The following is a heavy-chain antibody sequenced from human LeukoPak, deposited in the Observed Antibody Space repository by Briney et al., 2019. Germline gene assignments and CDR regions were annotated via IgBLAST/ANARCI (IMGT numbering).Heavy chain of an antibody. CDR2: ISYDGRHK. Sequence: GGSLRLSCVAYGFTFSTYALHWVRQAPGKGLEWVAVISYDGRHKYYADSVKGRCTISRDNSKNTVYLQMTSLRAEDTAVYYCVRTRREAAIPNAFDIWGQGTMVTVSS. D-gene: IGHD2-2*02. J-gene: IGHJ3*02. CDR1: GFTFSTYA. CDR3: VRTRREAAIPNAFDI. V-gene: IGHV3-30*04.